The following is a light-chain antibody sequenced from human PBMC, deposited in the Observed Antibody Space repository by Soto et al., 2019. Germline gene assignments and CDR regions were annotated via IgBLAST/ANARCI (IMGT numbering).Light chain of an antibody. CDR2: VNSDGSH. Sequence: QPVLTQSPSASASLGASVKLTCTLSSGHSSYYIAWHQQQPETGPRYLMKVNSDGSHRKGDGIPDRFSGSSSGAERYLTISSVQSEDEADYYCQTWVTGMWVFGGGTKLTVL. V-gene: IGLV4-69*01. CDR3: QTWVTGMWV. J-gene: IGLJ3*02. CDR1: SGHSSYY.